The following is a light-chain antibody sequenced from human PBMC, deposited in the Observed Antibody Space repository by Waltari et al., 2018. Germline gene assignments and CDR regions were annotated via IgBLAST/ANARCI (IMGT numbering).Light chain of an antibody. J-gene: IGLJ1*01. Sequence: SSELTQDPGVSVALGQTVRIPCQGDILRSHLATWYQQKPGQAPVVVTYGKNKRPSGIPYRFSGASSGHTTSLIITGAQAEDEADYYCSSRNSSSDHILSVFGSGTKVTVL. V-gene: IGLV3-19*01. CDR1: ILRSHL. CDR2: GKN. CDR3: SSRNSSSDHILSV.